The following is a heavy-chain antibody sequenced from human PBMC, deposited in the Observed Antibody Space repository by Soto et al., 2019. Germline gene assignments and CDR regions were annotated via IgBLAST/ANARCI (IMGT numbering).Heavy chain of an antibody. CDR3: AKDIVRYTYGACDY. Sequence: QVQVVESGGGVVQPGRSLRLSCAASGFTFRSYAIHWVRQAPGKGLEWVAVISRDGSNKYYVDSVKGRFTISRDNSKDTVYLQMNSLRDEDSAVYYCAKDIVRYTYGACDYWGQGALVTVSS. CDR2: ISRDGSNK. CDR1: GFTFRSYA. D-gene: IGHD5-18*01. J-gene: IGHJ4*02. V-gene: IGHV3-30*04.